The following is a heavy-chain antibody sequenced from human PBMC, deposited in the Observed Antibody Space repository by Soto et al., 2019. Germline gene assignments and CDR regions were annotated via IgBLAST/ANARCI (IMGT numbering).Heavy chain of an antibody. CDR1: GYSFTSYW. CDR3: AGRYYYDSSGYYYTDYYGMEV. V-gene: IGHV5-10-1*01. Sequence: GESLKISCKGSGYSFTSYWISWVRQMPGKGLEWMGRIDPSDSYTNYSPSFQGHVTISADKSISTAYLQWSSLKASDTAMYYCAGRYYYDSSGYYYTDYYGMEVWGQGTTGTVSS. CDR2: IDPSDSYT. D-gene: IGHD3-22*01. J-gene: IGHJ6*02.